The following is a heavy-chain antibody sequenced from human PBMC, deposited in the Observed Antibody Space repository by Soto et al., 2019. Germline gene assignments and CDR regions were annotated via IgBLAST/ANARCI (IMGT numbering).Heavy chain of an antibody. CDR1: GFTFSSYG. J-gene: IGHJ6*02. CDR2: ISYDGSNK. D-gene: IGHD1-26*01. Sequence: GGSLRLSCAASGFTFSSYGMHWVRQAPGKGLEWVAVISYDGSNKYYADSVKGRFTISRDNSKNTLYLQMNSLRAEDTAVYYCAKDLVSVVSVVGARYYYGMDVWGQGTTVTVSS. V-gene: IGHV3-30*18. CDR3: AKDLVSVVSVVGARYYYGMDV.